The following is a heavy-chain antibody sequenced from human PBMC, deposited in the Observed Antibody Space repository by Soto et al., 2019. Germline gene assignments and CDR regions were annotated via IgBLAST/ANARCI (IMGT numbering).Heavy chain of an antibody. Sequence: GGSLRLSCAASGFTFNRHGMHWVRQAPGKGLEWVTFIAYDGSNKYYADSVKGRFTISRDNSKNTLYLQMNSLRAEDTAVYYCAKEGGYCSSTSCYTRNYYYGMDVWGQGTTVTVSS. CDR3: AKEGGYCSSTSCYTRNYYYGMDV. V-gene: IGHV3-30*18. D-gene: IGHD2-2*02. CDR1: GFTFNRHG. CDR2: IAYDGSNK. J-gene: IGHJ6*02.